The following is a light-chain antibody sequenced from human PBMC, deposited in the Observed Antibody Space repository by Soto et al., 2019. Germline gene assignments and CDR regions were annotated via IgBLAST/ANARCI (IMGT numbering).Light chain of an antibody. CDR2: GAS. CDR3: QQYNNWPPLT. CDR1: QTVNSN. V-gene: IGKV3D-15*01. Sequence: EIVMTPSPATLSVSPGERATLSCRASQTVNSNLAWYQKTPGQAPRLLIYGASTRAPGIPARFSGSGSGTEFTLTISSLQSEDFAVYYCQQYNNWPPLTFGGGTKVDIK. J-gene: IGKJ4*01.